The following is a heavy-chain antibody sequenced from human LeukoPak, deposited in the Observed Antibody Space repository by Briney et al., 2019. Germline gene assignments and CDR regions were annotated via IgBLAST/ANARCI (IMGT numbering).Heavy chain of an antibody. J-gene: IGHJ4*02. CDR2: IHFSGST. CDR1: DASISGYC. D-gene: IGHD1-26*01. CDR3: ARDLGGIDFDY. V-gene: IGHV4-59*01. Sequence: PTDTLSLTCTVSDASISGYCWSWIRQPPGKGLEWIGSIHFSGSTNYNPSLRSRVTISVDTSKNQLSLKLSSVTAADTAVYYCARDLGGIDFDYWGQGTLVTVSS.